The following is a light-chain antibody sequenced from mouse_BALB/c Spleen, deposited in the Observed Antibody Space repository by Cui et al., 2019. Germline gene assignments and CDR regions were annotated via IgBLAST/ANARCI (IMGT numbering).Light chain of an antibody. V-gene: IGKV4-53*01. J-gene: IGKJ1*01. CDR3: QQWSSSPPMT. CDR1: SSISSSY. CDR2: GTS. Sequence: DIVLTQSPALLAESPGETVTITCSVSSSISSSYLHWYQQKSGISPKPWIYGTSNLASGVPARFSGSGSGTSYSLTISSMEAEDAATYYCQQWSSSPPMTFGGGTKLEIK.